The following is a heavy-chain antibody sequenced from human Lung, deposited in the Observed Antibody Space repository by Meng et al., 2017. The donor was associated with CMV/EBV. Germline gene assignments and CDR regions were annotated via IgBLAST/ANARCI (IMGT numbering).Heavy chain of an antibody. V-gene: IGHV4-4*02. CDR3: ARVGQWLPIDY. D-gene: IGHD6-19*01. CDR1: GGSIRSRNW. J-gene: IGHJ4*02. CDR2: IYHSGST. Sequence: QVQVEEAGPGLVKPSATLFLDCALSGGSIRSRNWWSWVRQPPGKGLEWIGEIYHSGSTNYNTSLKSRVTISVDKSKNQFSLNLSSVTAADTAVYYCARVGQWLPIDYWGQGTLVTVSS.